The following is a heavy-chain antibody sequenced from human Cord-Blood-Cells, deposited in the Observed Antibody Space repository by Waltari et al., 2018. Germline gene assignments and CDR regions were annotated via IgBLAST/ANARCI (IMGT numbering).Heavy chain of an antibody. CDR2: IKQDGSEK. Sequence: EVQLVGSGGGLVQPGGSLRLSCAASGFTFSSYWMSWVRQAPGKGLEWVANIKQDGSEKYYVDSVKGRFTISRDNAKNSLYLQMNSLRAEDTAVYYCARANYDFWTDTYYFDYWGQGTLVTVSS. D-gene: IGHD3-3*01. J-gene: IGHJ4*02. CDR1: GFTFSSYW. V-gene: IGHV3-7*01. CDR3: ARANYDFWTDTYYFDY.